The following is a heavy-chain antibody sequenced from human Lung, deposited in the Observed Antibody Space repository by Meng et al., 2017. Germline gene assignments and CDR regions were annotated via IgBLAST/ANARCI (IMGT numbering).Heavy chain of an antibody. D-gene: IGHD3-22*01. CDR2: LYWDDDK. CDR1: WFSLSTSGGG. Sequence: LTVSGRHIVSPTRTFTLAATCSWFSLSTSGGGVGWIRQPPGKALEWLEVLYWDDDKRYSPSLKSRLTITKDTSTNQVVLTMTNMDPVDTATYYCAHASYYYDSSGYKFFDYWGQGTLVTVSS. CDR3: AHASYYYDSSGYKFFDY. J-gene: IGHJ4*02. V-gene: IGHV2-5*02.